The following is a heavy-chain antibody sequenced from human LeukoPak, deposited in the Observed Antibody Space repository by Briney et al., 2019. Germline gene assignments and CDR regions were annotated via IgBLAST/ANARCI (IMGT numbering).Heavy chain of an antibody. J-gene: IGHJ4*02. V-gene: IGHV3-7*04. D-gene: IGHD2-15*01. CDR1: GFTFGTYW. CDR3: ARGRRASPGYCSGGSCYEFDYYFDY. Sequence: GGSLRLSCAASGFTFGTYWMNWVRQAPGKGLEWVANIKHDGSETYYVDSVKGRFTISRDNAKNSLYLQMNSLRAEDTAVYYCARGRRASPGYCSGGSCYEFDYYFDYWGQGTLVTVSS. CDR2: IKHDGSET.